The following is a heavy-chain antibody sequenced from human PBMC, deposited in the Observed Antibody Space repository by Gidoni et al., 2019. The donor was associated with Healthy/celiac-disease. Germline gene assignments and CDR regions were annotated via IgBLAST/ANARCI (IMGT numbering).Heavy chain of an antibody. J-gene: IGHJ6*03. V-gene: IGHV1-46*01. D-gene: IGHD5-12*01. CDR2: INPSGGST. Sequence: QVQLVQSGAEVKKPGASVKVSCKASGYTFTSYYMHWVRQAPGQGLEWMGIINPSGGSTSYAQKFQGRVTMTRDTSTSTVYMELSSLRSEDTAVYYCARSRDYSGYDSGPGHSYYYMDVWGKGTTVTVSS. CDR3: ARSRDYSGYDSGPGHSYYYMDV. CDR1: GYTFTSYY.